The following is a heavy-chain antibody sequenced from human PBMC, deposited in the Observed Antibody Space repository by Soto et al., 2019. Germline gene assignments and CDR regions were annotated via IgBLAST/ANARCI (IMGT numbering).Heavy chain of an antibody. V-gene: IGHV3-30-3*01. J-gene: IGHJ4*02. D-gene: IGHD6-19*01. Sequence: GGSLRLSCAASGFTFSSYAMHWVRQAPGKGLEWVAVISYDGSNKYYADSVKGRFTISRDNSKNTLYLQMNSLRAEDTAVYYCAREGSGWYRLDYWGQGTLVTVSS. CDR1: GFTFSSYA. CDR2: ISYDGSNK. CDR3: AREGSGWYRLDY.